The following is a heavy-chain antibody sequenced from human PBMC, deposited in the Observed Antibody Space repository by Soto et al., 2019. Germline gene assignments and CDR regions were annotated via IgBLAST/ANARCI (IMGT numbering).Heavy chain of an antibody. Sequence: QVQLQESGPGLVKPSQTLSLTCLVSGASVSGDGSYCSWIRQHPGKGLEFIGYIHNSGSTYSNPSLENRVAMSIDTSKNQFSLRLSSVTAAXSXVYFCARDLGSEQWFFDNWGQGILVTVSS. CDR2: IHNSGST. CDR3: ARDLGSEQWFFDN. D-gene: IGHD6-19*01. V-gene: IGHV4-31*03. J-gene: IGHJ4*02. CDR1: GASVSGDGSY.